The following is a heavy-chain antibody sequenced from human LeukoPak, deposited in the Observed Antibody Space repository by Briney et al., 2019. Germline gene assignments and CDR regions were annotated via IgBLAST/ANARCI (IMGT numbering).Heavy chain of an antibody. J-gene: IGHJ4*02. CDR2: ISSNGGST. D-gene: IGHD5-12*01. Sequence: GGSLRLSCAASGFTFSSYAMHWVRQAPGKGLEYVSGISSNGGSTYYANSVKGRFTISRDNSKNTLYLQMGSLRAEDMAVYYCAGDKTTSGYYEFDFWGQGALVTVSS. CDR1: GFTFSSYA. V-gene: IGHV3-64*01. CDR3: AGDKTTSGYYEFDF.